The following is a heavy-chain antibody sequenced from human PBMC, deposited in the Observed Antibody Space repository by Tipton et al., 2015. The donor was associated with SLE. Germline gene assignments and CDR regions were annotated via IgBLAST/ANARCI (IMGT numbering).Heavy chain of an antibody. V-gene: IGHV3-48*03. Sequence: GSLRRSCAASGFTFDNYEMNWVRQAPGKGLEWVSYISDSGTIMSYADSVKGRFTVSRDNAKKSLYLQLDSLRAEDTAVYYCARDRRWEYYYGIDVWGQGTTVTVTS. J-gene: IGHJ6*02. CDR1: GFTFDNYE. D-gene: IGHD4-23*01. CDR2: ISDSGTIM. CDR3: ARDRRWEYYYGIDV.